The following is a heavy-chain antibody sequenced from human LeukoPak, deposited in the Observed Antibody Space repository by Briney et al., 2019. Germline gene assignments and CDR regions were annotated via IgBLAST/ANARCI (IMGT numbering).Heavy chain of an antibody. V-gene: IGHV3-53*04. CDR3: ARAQYCSGGSCYSGTLGS. CDR2: IYSGGDT. Sequence: GWSLRLSCAASGFTVSGNYMSWVRQAPGKGLEWVSVIYSGGDTYYADSVKGRFTISRHSSQNTVYLQMNSLRAEDTAVYYCARAQYCSGGSCYSGTLGSWGQGTLVTVSS. J-gene: IGHJ5*02. CDR1: GFTVSGNY. D-gene: IGHD2-15*01.